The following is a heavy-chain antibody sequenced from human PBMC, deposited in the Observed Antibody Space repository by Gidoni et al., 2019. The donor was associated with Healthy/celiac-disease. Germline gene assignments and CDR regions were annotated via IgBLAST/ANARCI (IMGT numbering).Heavy chain of an antibody. V-gene: IGHV1-8*01. CDR3: ATRGYGDKGYFDY. CDR1: GYPFTSYD. J-gene: IGHJ4*02. D-gene: IGHD4-17*01. Sequence: QVQLVQSGAAAKKPGASVKVSCKASGYPFTSYDINWVRQATGQGLEWMGWMNPNSGNTGYAQKFQGRVTMTRNTSISTAYMELSSLRSEDTAVYYCATRGYGDKGYFDYWGQGTLVTVSS. CDR2: MNPNSGNT.